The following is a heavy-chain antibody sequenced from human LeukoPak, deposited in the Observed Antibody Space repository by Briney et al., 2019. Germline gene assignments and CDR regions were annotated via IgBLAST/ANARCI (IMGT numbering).Heavy chain of an antibody. D-gene: IGHD3-22*01. CDR3: ARDLGYYDSSGYYDY. CDR2: ISSSSSYI. J-gene: IGHJ4*02. CDR1: GFTFSSYS. Sequence: PGGSLRLSCAASGFTFSSYSMNWVRQAPGKGLEWVSSISSSSSYIYYADSVKGRFTISRDNAKNSLYPQMNSLRAEDTAVYYCARDLGYYDSSGYYDYWGQGTLVTVSS. V-gene: IGHV3-21*01.